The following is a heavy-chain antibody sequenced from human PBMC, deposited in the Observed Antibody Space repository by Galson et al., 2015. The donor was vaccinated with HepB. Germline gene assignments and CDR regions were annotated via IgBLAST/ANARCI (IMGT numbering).Heavy chain of an antibody. V-gene: IGHV3-48*02. J-gene: IGHJ5*02. D-gene: IGHD3-3*01. CDR3: KSDFWSGSSPNWFDP. Sequence: SLRLSCAASGFTFSSYSMNWVRQAPGKGLEWVSYISSSSTIYYADSVKGRFTISRDNAKNSLYLQMNSLRDEDTAVYYCKSDFWSGSSPNWFDPWGQGTLVTVSS. CDR1: GFTFSSYS. CDR2: ISSSSTI.